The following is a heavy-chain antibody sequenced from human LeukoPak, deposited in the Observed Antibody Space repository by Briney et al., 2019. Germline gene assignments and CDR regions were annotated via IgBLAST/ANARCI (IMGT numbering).Heavy chain of an antibody. CDR3: ARQAGITMIVVPSFADAFDI. CDR1: GYSFTSYW. D-gene: IGHD3-22*01. CDR2: IYPGDSDT. Sequence: GESLKISCKGSGYSFTSYWIGWVRQMPGKGLEWMGIIYPGDSDTRHSPSFQGQVTISADKSISTAYLQWSSLKASDTAMYYCARQAGITMIVVPSFADAFDIWGQGTMVTVSS. V-gene: IGHV5-51*01. J-gene: IGHJ3*02.